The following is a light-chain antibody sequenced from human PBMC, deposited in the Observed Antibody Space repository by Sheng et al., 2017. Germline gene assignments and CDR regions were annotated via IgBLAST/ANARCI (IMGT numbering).Light chain of an antibody. Sequence: EIVLTQSPGTLSLSPGERATLSCRASQSVSSSYLAWYQQKPGQAPRLLIYGASSRATGIPDRFSGSGSGTDFTLTISRLEPEDFAVYYCQQYGSSNRVWTFGQGTKVEIK. CDR3: QQYGSSNRVWT. J-gene: IGKJ1*01. CDR1: QSVSSSY. CDR2: GAS. V-gene: IGKV3-20*01.